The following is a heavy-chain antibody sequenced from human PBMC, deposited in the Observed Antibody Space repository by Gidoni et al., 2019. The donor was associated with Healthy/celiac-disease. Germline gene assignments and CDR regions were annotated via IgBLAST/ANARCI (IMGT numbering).Heavy chain of an antibody. CDR1: AFPFSSYE. CDR3: ARADIAVDAFDI. Sequence: EVQLVESGGGLVQPGGSLRLSCAASAFPFSSYEMNWVRQAPGKGLEWVSYISSSGSTIYYADSVKGRFTISRDNAKNSLYLQMNSLRAEDTAVYYCARADIAVDAFDIWGQGTMVTVSS. J-gene: IGHJ3*02. D-gene: IGHD6-19*01. CDR2: ISSSGSTI. V-gene: IGHV3-48*03.